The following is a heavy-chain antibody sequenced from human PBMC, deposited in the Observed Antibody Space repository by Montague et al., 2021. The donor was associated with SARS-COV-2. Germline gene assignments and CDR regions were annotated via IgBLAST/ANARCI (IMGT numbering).Heavy chain of an antibody. D-gene: IGHD2-21*02. Sequence: TLSLTCNVSGGSITSGAYYWSWIRQHPGKGLEWTGYIYYSGRTFLNPSLKSRVTISVDTSNNQFSLKVTSVTAADTAVYYCAREWGRGGDRYWYFDLWGRGTLVTVSS. V-gene: IGHV4-31*03. CDR3: AREWGRGGDRYWYFDL. CDR1: GGSITSGAYY. CDR2: IYYSGRT. J-gene: IGHJ2*01.